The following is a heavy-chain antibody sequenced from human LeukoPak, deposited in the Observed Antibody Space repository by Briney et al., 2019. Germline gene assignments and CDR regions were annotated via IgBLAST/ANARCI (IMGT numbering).Heavy chain of an antibody. CDR1: GFTFSRYW. D-gene: IGHD6-13*01. CDR3: ATLAAAGTNY. V-gene: IGHV3-74*01. Sequence: GGSLRLSCAASGFTFSRYWMHWVRQAPGKGLVWVSRADYDGSDTSYADSVRGRFTTSRDNAKNTLYLQMNSLSAGDTAVYYCATLAAAGTNYWGQGTLVTVSS. CDR2: ADYDGSDT. J-gene: IGHJ4*02.